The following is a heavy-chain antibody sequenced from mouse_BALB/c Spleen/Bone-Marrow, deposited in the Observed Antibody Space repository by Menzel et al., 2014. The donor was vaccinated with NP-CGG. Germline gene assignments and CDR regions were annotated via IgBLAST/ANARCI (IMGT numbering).Heavy chain of an antibody. Sequence: VQLQQSGPELVKPGASVKMSCKASGYTFASYVMHWVKQKPGQGLEWIGYINPYNDGSKYNEKFKGKATLTSDKSSSTAYMELSSLTSEDSAVYYCARYYYGYYFDYWGQGTTLTVSS. V-gene: IGHV1-14*01. CDR3: ARYYYGYYFDY. D-gene: IGHD1-2*01. CDR2: INPYNDGS. J-gene: IGHJ2*01. CDR1: GYTFASYV.